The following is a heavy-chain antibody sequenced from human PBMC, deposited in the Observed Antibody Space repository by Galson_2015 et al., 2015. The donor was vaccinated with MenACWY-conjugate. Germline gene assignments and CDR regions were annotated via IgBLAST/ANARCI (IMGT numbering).Heavy chain of an antibody. CDR3: ARDNSAGPDLVDY. D-gene: IGHD4-23*01. CDR1: GFTFSSYW. V-gene: IGHV3-74*01. Sequence: SLRLSCAASGFTFSSYWMHWVRQAPGKGLLWVSHINNDGSDTSYADSVKGRFTISRDNAKNTLYLQMNSLRAEDTAVYYCARDNSAGPDLVDYWGQGTLVTVSS. J-gene: IGHJ4*02. CDR2: INNDGSDT.